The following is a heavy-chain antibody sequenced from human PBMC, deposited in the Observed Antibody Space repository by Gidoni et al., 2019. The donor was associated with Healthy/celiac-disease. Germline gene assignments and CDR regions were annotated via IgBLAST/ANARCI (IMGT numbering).Heavy chain of an antibody. CDR3: AKFKAYCGGDCYSEFDY. V-gene: IGHV3-23*01. J-gene: IGHJ4*02. D-gene: IGHD2-21*02. CDR2: ISGSGGST. Sequence: EVQLLESGGGLVQPGGSLRLSCAASGFTFSSYARSWVRQAPGKGLEWVSAISGSGGSTYYADSVKGRFTISRDNSKNTLYLQMNSLRAEDTAVYYCAKFKAYCGGDCYSEFDYWGQGTLVTVSS. CDR1: GFTFSSYA.